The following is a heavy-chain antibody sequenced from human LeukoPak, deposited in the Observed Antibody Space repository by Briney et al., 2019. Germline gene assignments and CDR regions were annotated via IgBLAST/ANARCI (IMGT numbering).Heavy chain of an antibody. CDR1: GYTFTSYG. CDR2: ISAYNGNT. V-gene: IGHV1-18*04. D-gene: IGHD6-19*01. CDR3: AREPSKVVAVAGIDY. Sequence: ASVKVSRKASGYTFTSYGISWVRQAPGQGLEWMGWISAYNGNTNYAQKLQGRVTMTTDTSTSTAYMELRSLRSDDTAVYYCAREPSKVVAVAGIDYRGQGTLVTVSS. J-gene: IGHJ4*02.